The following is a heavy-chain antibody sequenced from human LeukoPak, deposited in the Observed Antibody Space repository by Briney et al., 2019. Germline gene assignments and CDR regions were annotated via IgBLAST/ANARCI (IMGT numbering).Heavy chain of an antibody. J-gene: IGHJ3*02. CDR3: ARDRAFDWLLDDAFDI. V-gene: IGHV1-8*01. CDR2: MNPNSGNT. CDR1: GGSLRTYA. D-gene: IGHD3-9*01. Sequence: ASVKVSCKASGGSLRTYAINWVRQATGQGLEWMGWMNPNSGNTGYAQKFQGRVTITRNTSISTAYMELSSLRSEDTAVYYCARDRAFDWLLDDAFDIWGQGTMVTVSS.